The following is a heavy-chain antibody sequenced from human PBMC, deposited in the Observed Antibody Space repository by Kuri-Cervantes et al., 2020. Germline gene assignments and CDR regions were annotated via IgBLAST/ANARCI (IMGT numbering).Heavy chain of an antibody. CDR3: ARGTIAAAGLPTYYYFDY. D-gene: IGHD6-13*01. J-gene: IGHJ4*02. V-gene: IGHV3-7*01. CDR1: GFTFSSYW. Sequence: GESLKISCAASGFTFSSYWMSWVRQAPEKGLEWVANIKQDGSEKYYVDSVKGRFTISRDNAKNSLYLQMNSLRDEDTAVYYCARGTIAAAGLPTYYYFDYWGQGTLVTVSS. CDR2: IKQDGSEK.